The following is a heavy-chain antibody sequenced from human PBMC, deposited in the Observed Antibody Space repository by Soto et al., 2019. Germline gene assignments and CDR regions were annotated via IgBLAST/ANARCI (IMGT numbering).Heavy chain of an antibody. Sequence: GESLKISCRGSGFTFTNYWIAWVRQMPGKGLEWMGIIYPGDSETSYSPSFQGQVIISADKSINTAYLQWSSLKASDTAMYYCAILPQGYCSSTSCYENWFDPWGQGTLVTVSS. CDR2: IYPGDSET. V-gene: IGHV5-51*01. J-gene: IGHJ5*02. CDR3: AILPQGYCSSTSCYENWFDP. D-gene: IGHD2-2*01. CDR1: GFTFTNYW.